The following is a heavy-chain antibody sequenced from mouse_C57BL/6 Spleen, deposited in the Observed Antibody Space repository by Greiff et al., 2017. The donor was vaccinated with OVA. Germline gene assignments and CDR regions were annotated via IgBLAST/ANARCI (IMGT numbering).Heavy chain of an antibody. D-gene: IGHD4-1*01. CDR3: AREGLTGPYYFDY. Sequence: EVMLVESGGGLVKPGGSLKLSCAASGFTFSDYGMHWVRQAPEKGLEWVAYISSGSSTIYYADTVKGRFTISRDNAKNTLFLQMTSLRSEDTAMYYCAREGLTGPYYFDYWGQGTTLTVSS. CDR1: GFTFSDYG. CDR2: ISSGSSTI. V-gene: IGHV5-17*01. J-gene: IGHJ2*01.